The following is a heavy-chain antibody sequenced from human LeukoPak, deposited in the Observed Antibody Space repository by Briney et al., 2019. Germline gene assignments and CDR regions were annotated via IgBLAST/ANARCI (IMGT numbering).Heavy chain of an antibody. CDR1: GYTFTSNY. Sequence: ASVKVSCKASGYTFTSNYMHWVRQVPGQGLEWMGISHPSGGNTNYAQKFQGRVTMTRDTSTSTVSMELSSLRSEDTAIYYCARDCSSTRCQGPVFGYWGQGTLITVSS. V-gene: IGHV1-46*01. D-gene: IGHD2-2*01. J-gene: IGHJ4*02. CDR2: SHPSGGNT. CDR3: ARDCSSTRCQGPVFGY.